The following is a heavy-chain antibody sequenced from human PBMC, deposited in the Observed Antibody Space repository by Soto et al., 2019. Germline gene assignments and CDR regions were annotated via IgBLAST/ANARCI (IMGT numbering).Heavy chain of an antibody. CDR3: ARSFGPGLLAVAGTWQDY. J-gene: IGHJ4*02. CDR1: GFTFSSYG. Sequence: GGSLRLSCAASGFTFSSYGMHWVRQAPGKGLEWVAVISYDGSNKYYADSVKGRFTISRDNSKNTLYLQMNSLRAEDTAVYYCARSFGPGLLAVAGTWQDYWGQGTLVTVSS. V-gene: IGHV3-30*03. CDR2: ISYDGSNK. D-gene: IGHD6-19*01.